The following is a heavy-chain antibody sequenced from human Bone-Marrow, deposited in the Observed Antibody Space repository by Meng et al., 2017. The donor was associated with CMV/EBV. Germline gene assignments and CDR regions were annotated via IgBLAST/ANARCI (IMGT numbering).Heavy chain of an antibody. D-gene: IGHD3-3*01. CDR1: GFTFSDYY. CDR2: ISSSGSTI. J-gene: IGHJ6*02. Sequence: GESLKISCAASGFTFSDYYMSWIRQAPGKGLEWVSYISSSGSTIYYAGSVKGRFTISRDNAKNSLYLQMNSLRAEDTAVYYCAREHADYDFWSGSYYYYGMDVWGQGTTVTVSS. CDR3: AREHADYDFWSGSYYYYGMDV. V-gene: IGHV3-11*01.